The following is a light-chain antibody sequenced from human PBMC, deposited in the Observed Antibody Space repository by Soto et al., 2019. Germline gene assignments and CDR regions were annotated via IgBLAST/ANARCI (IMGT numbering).Light chain of an antibody. CDR3: QQYSHYYT. Sequence: DIQMTQSPSTLSPSVGDRVTITCRASQSIDIWLAWYPQRPGKAPKLLIYRASTLESGVPSRFSGSGSGTEFTLIISSRQPDDFATYYCQQYSHYYTFGQGTKLEI. J-gene: IGKJ2*01. CDR2: RAS. V-gene: IGKV1-5*03. CDR1: QSIDIW.